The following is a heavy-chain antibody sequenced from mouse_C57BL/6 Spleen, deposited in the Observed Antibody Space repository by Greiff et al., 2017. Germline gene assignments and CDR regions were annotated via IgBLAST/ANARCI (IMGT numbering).Heavy chain of an antibody. J-gene: IGHJ3*01. Sequence: QVQLQQSGPELVKPGASVKISCKASGYAFSSSWMNWVKQRPGKGLEWIGRIYPGDGDTNYNGKFKGKATLTADKSSSAAYMQLSSLTSEDSAVYFCARKLAYWGQGTLVTVSA. CDR1: GYAFSSSW. V-gene: IGHV1-82*01. CDR3: ARKLAY. CDR2: IYPGDGDT.